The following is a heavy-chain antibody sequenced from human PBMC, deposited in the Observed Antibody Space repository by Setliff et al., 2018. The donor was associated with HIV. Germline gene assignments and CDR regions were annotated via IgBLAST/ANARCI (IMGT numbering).Heavy chain of an antibody. D-gene: IGHD4-4*01. CDR3: AAFFVTPMTTQDF. Sequence: SETLSLTCAVYGGPSTDHYWNWIRQSPGRGLEWIAEIHHTGYINYNPSLRSRVSVSRDMSSNQFSLRLSSVTAADAAVYYCAAFFVTPMTTQDFCGQGTLVTVSS. J-gene: IGHJ4*02. CDR1: GGPSTDHY. CDR2: IHHTGYI. V-gene: IGHV4-34*01.